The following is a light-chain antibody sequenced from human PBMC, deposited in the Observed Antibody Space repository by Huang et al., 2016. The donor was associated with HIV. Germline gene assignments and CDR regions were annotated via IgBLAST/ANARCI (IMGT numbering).Light chain of an antibody. V-gene: IGKV2-29*02. J-gene: IGKJ2*01. CDR2: ELS. Sequence: DIVMTQTPLSLSVTPGQPASISCKSSQGLLYREKIYLYWYLQKPGQSPQLLIYELSNRFSGVTDRFSGSGSPTDFTRKISRVETEDVGVYYCMQGKQLPYTFGQGTRLEIK. CDR1: QGLLYREKIY. CDR3: MQGKQLPYT.